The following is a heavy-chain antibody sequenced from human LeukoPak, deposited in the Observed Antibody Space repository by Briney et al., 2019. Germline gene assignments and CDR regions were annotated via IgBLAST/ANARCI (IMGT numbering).Heavy chain of an antibody. CDR2: IKQDGSKK. V-gene: IGHV3-7*01. CDR1: GFPFSSYW. CDR3: ARAISLRYYYDSSAYSDY. Sequence: GGSLRLSCVASGFPFSSYWMTWVRQAPGKGLEWVANIKQDGSKKSYVDSVKGRFTISRDNAKNSLYLQMNSLRAEDTAVYHCARAISLRYYYDSSAYSDYWGQGTLVTVSS. D-gene: IGHD3-22*01. J-gene: IGHJ4*02.